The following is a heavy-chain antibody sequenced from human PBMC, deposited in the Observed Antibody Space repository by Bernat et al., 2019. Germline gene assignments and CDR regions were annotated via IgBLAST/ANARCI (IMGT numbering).Heavy chain of an antibody. CDR2: VLYDGNNK. D-gene: IGHD4-11*01. CDR3: ATEGERMTTSSAFDI. V-gene: IGHV3-30*01. CDR1: GFTFSSYV. Sequence: QVQLVESGGGVVQPGRSLRLSCAASGFTFSSYVMHWVRQAPDKGLEWVAVVLYDGNNKYYADSVRGRFSISRDNSKNTLYLQMNSLRAEDTAVYYRATEGERMTTSSAFDIWGQGTVVTVSS. J-gene: IGHJ3*02.